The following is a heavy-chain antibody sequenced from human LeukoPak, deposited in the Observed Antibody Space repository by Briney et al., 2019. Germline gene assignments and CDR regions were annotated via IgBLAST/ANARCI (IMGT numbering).Heavy chain of an antibody. V-gene: IGHV3-7*01. CDR2: IKQDGSEK. CDR1: GFTFSSYW. Sequence: GGSLRLSCAASGFTFSSYWMSWVRQAPGKGLEWVANIKQDGSEKYYVDSVKGRFTISRDNAKNSLYLQMNSLRAEDTGVYYCARSLIYYYYYMDVWGKGTTVTVSS. J-gene: IGHJ6*03. CDR3: ARSLIYYYYYMDV.